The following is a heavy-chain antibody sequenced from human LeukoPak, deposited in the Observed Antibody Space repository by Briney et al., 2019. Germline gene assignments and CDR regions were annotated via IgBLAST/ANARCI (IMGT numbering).Heavy chain of an antibody. CDR1: GGSFSNYA. D-gene: IGHD3-16*01. J-gene: IGHJ6*03. V-gene: IGHV1-69*06. Sequence: SVNVSCKASGGSFSNYAITWVRQAPGQGLEWMGRIIPIFGATTYAQKFQGRVTITADMGSSTAYLELTGLTSEDTALYFCAKQGAVRQDYYMDVWGNATTVIVSS. CDR2: IIPIFGAT. CDR3: AKQGAVRQDYYMDV.